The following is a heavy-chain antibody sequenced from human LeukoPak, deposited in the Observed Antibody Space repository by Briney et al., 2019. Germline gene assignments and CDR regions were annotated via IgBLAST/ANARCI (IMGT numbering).Heavy chain of an antibody. CDR1: GFTFSDNY. Sequence: GGSLRLSCAASGFTFSDNYMSWIRQAPGKGLEWVSYISSSGNTTKNADSVKGRFTITRDNAKNSLYLQMNSLRTEDTAVYYCARAGQPLYYYYMDVWGKGTTVTVAS. V-gene: IGHV3-11*01. J-gene: IGHJ6*03. CDR2: ISSSGNTT. D-gene: IGHD3-10*01. CDR3: ARAGQPLYYYYMDV.